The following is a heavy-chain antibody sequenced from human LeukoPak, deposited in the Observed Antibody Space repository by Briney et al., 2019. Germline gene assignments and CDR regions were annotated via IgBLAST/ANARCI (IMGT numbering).Heavy chain of an antibody. CDR1: GFTFTSYG. Sequence: GGSLRLSCAASGFTFTSYGMNWVRQAPGKGLEWVSSISSTGSSFYYTDSVKGRFSISRDNAKNSLFLQMSSLRAEDTAVYYCTSDIVVVPTSIGWDNWFDPWGQGTLVTVSS. V-gene: IGHV3-21*01. CDR3: TSDIVVVPTSIGWDNWFDP. CDR2: ISSTGSSF. J-gene: IGHJ5*02. D-gene: IGHD2-2*01.